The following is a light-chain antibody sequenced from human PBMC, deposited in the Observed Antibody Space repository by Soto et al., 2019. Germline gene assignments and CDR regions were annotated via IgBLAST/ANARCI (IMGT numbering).Light chain of an antibody. V-gene: IGKV3-20*01. J-gene: IGKJ1*01. Sequence: LTQSPGTLSLSPGEGATLSCRTSQRVDNNFVAWYQQKPGQAPRLLIYGVSTRATGIPDRFSGSGFGTDFTLTITRLEPEDFAVYYCQQYGSSLWTFGLGTKV. CDR1: QRVDNNF. CDR2: GVS. CDR3: QQYGSSLWT.